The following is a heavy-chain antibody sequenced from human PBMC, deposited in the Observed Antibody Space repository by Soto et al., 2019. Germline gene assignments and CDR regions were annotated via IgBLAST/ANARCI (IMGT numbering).Heavy chain of an antibody. V-gene: IGHV3-7*01. CDR3: ARAYSRQWLVQYYFAY. Sequence: PGGSLRLCWAAAGGTCGSYWVGWVRQAPGKGLEWVANIKQDGSEKYYVDSVKGRFTISRDNAKNSLYLQMNSLRAEDTAVYYCARAYSRQWLVQYYFAYWGQGTLVTVSS. J-gene: IGHJ4*02. CDR1: GGTCGSYW. D-gene: IGHD6-19*01. CDR2: IKQDGSEK.